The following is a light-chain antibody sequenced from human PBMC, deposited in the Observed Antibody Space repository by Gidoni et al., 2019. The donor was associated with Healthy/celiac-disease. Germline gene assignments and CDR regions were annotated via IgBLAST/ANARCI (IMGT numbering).Light chain of an antibody. CDR2: DAS. CDR1: QSVSSY. V-gene: IGKV3-11*01. CDR3: QQSSNWPA. Sequence: EIVLTHSPATLSWPPGERATLSCRASQSVSSYLAWYQQKPGQAPRLLIYDASNRATGIPARFSGSGSGTDFTLTIRSLEPEDFAVYYCQQSSNWPAFGQGTKVEIK. J-gene: IGKJ1*01.